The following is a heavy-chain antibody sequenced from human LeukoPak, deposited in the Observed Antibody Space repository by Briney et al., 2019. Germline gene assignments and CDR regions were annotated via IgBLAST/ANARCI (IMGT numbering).Heavy chain of an antibody. J-gene: IGHJ4*02. CDR1: GFTFSSYS. CDR3: AKSRTPSETQVLRFLEWLLPFDY. V-gene: IGHV3-23*01. CDR2: ISGSGGST. Sequence: GGSLRLSCAASGFTFSSYSMNWVRQAPGKGLEWVSAISGSGGSTYYADSVKGRFTISRDNSKNTLYLQMNSLRAEDTAVYYCAKSRTPSETQVLRFLEWLLPFDYWGQGTLVTVSS. D-gene: IGHD3-3*01.